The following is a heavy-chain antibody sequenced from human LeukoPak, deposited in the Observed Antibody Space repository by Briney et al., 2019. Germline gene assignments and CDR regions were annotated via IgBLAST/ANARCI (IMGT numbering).Heavy chain of an antibody. CDR3: TRGNHYYDSSGYSY. V-gene: IGHV3-49*04. J-gene: IGHJ4*02. Sequence: GRSLRLSCTASGFTFGDYAMSWVRQAPGKWREWVGFIRSKAYGGTTEYAASVKGRFTISRDDSKSIAYLQMNSLKTEDTAVYYCTRGNHYYDSSGYSYWGQGTLVTVSS. CDR1: GFTFGDYA. D-gene: IGHD3-22*01. CDR2: IRSKAYGGTT.